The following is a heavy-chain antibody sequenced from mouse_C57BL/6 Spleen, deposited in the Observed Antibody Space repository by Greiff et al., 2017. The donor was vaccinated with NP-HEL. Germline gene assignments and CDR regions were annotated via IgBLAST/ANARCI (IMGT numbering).Heavy chain of an antibody. D-gene: IGHD1-1*01. CDR2: IDPSDSYT. CDR3: ASYYYGSSYLDY. J-gene: IGHJ2*01. Sequence: QVQLQQPGAELVMPGASVKLSCKASGYTFTSYWMHWVKQRPGQGLEWIGEIDPSDSYTNYNQKFKGKSTLTVDKSSSTAYMQLSSLTSEDTAVYYCASYYYGSSYLDYWGQGTTLTVSS. V-gene: IGHV1-69*01. CDR1: GYTFTSYW.